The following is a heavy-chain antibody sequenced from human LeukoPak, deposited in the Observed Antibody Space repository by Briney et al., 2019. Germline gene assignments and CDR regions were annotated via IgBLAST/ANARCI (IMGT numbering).Heavy chain of an antibody. Sequence: SETLSLTCTVSGGSISGYYWSWIRQPPGKGLEWIGYMHYSGSTNYNPSLKSRVTISVDTSKNQFSLKLSSVTAADTAVFYCRRWILYPRGIYPDNGGKGPRVTVPS. CDR2: MHYSGST. V-gene: IGHV4-59*01. CDR1: GGSISGYY. D-gene: IGHD3-16*01. CDR3: RRWILYPRGIYPDN. J-gene: IGHJ4*02.